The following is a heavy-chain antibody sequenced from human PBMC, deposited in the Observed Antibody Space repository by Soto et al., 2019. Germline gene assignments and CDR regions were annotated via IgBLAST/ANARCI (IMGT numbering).Heavy chain of an antibody. D-gene: IGHD3-22*01. Sequence: GGSLRLSCAASGFTFSSYGMHWVRQAPGKGLEWVAVIWYDGSNKYYADSVKGRFTISRDNSKNTLYLQMNSLRAEDTAVYYCARDVYYDSSGYYYDWGQGTLVTGSS. J-gene: IGHJ4*02. CDR3: ARDVYYDSSGYYYD. V-gene: IGHV3-33*01. CDR2: IWYDGSNK. CDR1: GFTFSSYG.